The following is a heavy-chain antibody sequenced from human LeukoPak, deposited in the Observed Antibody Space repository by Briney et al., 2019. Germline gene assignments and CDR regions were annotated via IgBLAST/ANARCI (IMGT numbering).Heavy chain of an antibody. Sequence: SETLSLTCTVSGGSISSGGYYWSWICQHPGKGLEWIGYIYYSGSTYYNPSLKSRVTISVDTSKNQFSLKLSSVTAADTAVYYCAQQARYSYGLDYWGQGTLVTVSS. D-gene: IGHD5-18*01. CDR2: IYYSGST. V-gene: IGHV4-31*03. CDR3: AQQARYSYGLDY. CDR1: GGSISSGGYY. J-gene: IGHJ4*02.